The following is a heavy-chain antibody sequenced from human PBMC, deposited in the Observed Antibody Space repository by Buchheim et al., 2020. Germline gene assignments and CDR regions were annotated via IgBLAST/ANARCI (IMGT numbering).Heavy chain of an antibody. J-gene: IGHJ4*02. Sequence: QVQLVESGGGVVQPGRSLGLSCAASGFTFSSYGMHWVRQAPGKGLEWVAVISYDGSNKYYADSVKGRFTISRDNSKTTLYLQMNSLRAEDTAVYYCAKDPQASGDFWSGYSVDYWGQGTL. CDR3: AKDPQASGDFWSGYSVDY. CDR2: ISYDGSNK. D-gene: IGHD3-3*01. CDR1: GFTFSSYG. V-gene: IGHV3-30*18.